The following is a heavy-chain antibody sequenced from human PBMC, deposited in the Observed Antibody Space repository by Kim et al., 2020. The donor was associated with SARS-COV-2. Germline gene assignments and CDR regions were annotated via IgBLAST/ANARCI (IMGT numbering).Heavy chain of an antibody. CDR2: INPNSGST. CDR1: GYTFTTYY. D-gene: IGHD1-26*01. J-gene: IGHJ4*01. CDR3: ARYVGGTYFDY. V-gene: IGHV1-46*01. Sequence: ASVKVSCKASGYTFTTYYMHWVRQAPGQGLEWMGIINPNSGSTTYSQKFQGRVTMTRDTSTSTVYMELSSLRSEDTAVYYCARYVGGTYFDYWGHGTQVTVSS.